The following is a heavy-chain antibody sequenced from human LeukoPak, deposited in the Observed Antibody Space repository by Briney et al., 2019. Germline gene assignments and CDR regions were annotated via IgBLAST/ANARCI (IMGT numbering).Heavy chain of an antibody. J-gene: IGHJ4*02. CDR2: IIPIFGTA. V-gene: IGHV1-69*05. CDR3: ATRPRPPYYDSSGYSV. D-gene: IGHD3-22*01. CDR1: GGTFSSYT. Sequence: SVKVSCKASGGTFSSYTISWVRQAPGQGLEWMGRIIPIFGTANYAQKFQGRVTITTDESTSTAYMELSSLRSEDTAVYYCATRPRPPYYDSSGYSVWGQGTLVTVSS.